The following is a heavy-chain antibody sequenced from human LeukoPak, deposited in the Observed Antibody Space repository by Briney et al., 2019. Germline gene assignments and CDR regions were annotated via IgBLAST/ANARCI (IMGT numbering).Heavy chain of an antibody. D-gene: IGHD4-23*01. V-gene: IGHV1-2*02. J-gene: IGHJ4*02. CDR3: ARDGHGGNSFDY. Sequence: RASVKVSCKASGYTFTGYYMHWVRQAPGQGLEWMGWINANSGGTDYAQKFQDRVTMTRDTSNSTAYMELSRLRSDDTAVYYCARDGHGGNSFDYWGQGTLVTVSS. CDR1: GYTFTGYY. CDR2: INANSGGT.